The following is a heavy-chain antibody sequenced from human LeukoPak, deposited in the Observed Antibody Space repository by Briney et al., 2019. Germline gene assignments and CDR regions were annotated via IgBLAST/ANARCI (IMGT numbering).Heavy chain of an antibody. J-gene: IGHJ4*02. CDR3: ALFGYSFDY. V-gene: IGHV3-30*03. CDR2: ISYDGSNK. CDR1: GFTFSSYG. D-gene: IGHD3-10*01. Sequence: HAGGSLRLSCAASGFTFSSYGMHWFRQAPGKGLEWVAVISYDGSNKYYADSVKGRFTISRDNSKNTLYLQMNSLRAEDTAVYYCALFGYSFDYWGQGTLVTVSS.